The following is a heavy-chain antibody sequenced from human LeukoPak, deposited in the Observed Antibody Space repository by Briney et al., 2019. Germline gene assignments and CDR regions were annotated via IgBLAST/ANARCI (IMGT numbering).Heavy chain of an antibody. J-gene: IGHJ4*02. Sequence: GGSLRLSCAASGFTFRSYAMSWVRQPPGKGLEWVSAISGSGATTYYADSVKGRFTISRDNSKNTLYLQMNSLRAEDTAVYYCAKDTVGARGLYYWGQGALVAVSS. CDR3: AKDTVGARGLYY. V-gene: IGHV3-23*01. CDR1: GFTFRSYA. CDR2: ISGSGATT. D-gene: IGHD1-26*01.